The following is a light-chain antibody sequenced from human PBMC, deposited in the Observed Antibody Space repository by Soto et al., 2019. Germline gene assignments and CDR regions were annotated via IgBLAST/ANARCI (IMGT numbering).Light chain of an antibody. J-gene: IGKJ1*01. CDR2: GAP. V-gene: IGKV3-20*01. Sequence: EIVLTQSPGTLSMSPGERATLSCRASESVSNNYLAWYQQKPGQAPRLLIYGAPNRATGIPDRFSGSGSGTDFTLTISSLEPEDFAVYYCQQYGSSGRFGQGTKVAIK. CDR3: QQYGSSGR. CDR1: ESVSNNY.